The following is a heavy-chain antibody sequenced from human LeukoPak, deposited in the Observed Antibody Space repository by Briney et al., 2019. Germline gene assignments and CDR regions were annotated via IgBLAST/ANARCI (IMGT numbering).Heavy chain of an antibody. CDR3: ARDGYCSSTSCYYFDY. V-gene: IGHV3-53*01. D-gene: IGHD2-2*01. Sequence: PGGSLRLSCAASGFTVSSNCMTWVRQAPGKGLEWVSVIYSGGNTKYADSVKGRFIISRDNSKNTLYLQMNSLRAEDTAVYYCARDGYCSSTSCYYFDYWGQGTLVTVSS. CDR2: IYSGGNT. CDR1: GFTVSSNC. J-gene: IGHJ4*02.